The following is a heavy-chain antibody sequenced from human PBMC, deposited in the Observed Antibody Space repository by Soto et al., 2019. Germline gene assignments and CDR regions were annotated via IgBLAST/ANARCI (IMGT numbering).Heavy chain of an antibody. V-gene: IGHV3-23*01. D-gene: IGHD3-22*01. CDR3: SIPLGDYDRSGYWPRAFDI. CDR1: GFTFSSYA. Sequence: GGSLRLSCAASGFTFSSYAMSWVRQAPGKGLEWVSAISGSGGSTYYADPVKGRFTISRDNSKNTLYLQMNSLRAEDTTVYYCSIPLGDYDRSGYWPRAFDIWGQGTMVTVSS. J-gene: IGHJ3*02. CDR2: ISGSGGST.